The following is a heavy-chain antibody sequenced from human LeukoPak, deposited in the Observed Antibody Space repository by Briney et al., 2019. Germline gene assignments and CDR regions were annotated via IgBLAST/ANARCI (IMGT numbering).Heavy chain of an antibody. CDR2: IHPRSGYS. CDR1: GYTFTDYD. CDR3: ARVTSGMRYNWFDP. J-gene: IGHJ5*02. V-gene: IGHV1-8*01. Sequence: ASVKVSCKTSGYTFTDYDVNWVRQAPGQGLEWMGYIHPRSGYSESAQRFQGRLSMTRDVSTDIAYMELSTLTSDDTAVYYCARVTSGMRYNWFDPWGQGTLIIVSS. D-gene: IGHD2-2*01.